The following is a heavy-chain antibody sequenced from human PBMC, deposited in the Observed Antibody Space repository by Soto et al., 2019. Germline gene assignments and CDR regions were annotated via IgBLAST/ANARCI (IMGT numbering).Heavy chain of an antibody. Sequence: QGQLVQSGGEVKKPGASVKVSCKASGYTFTRYGISWVRQAPGQGLEWMGGISGYNGDTKYAQKFQGRATMPVDTSTTTAYMELRSLTSDDRAVYYCAKNGQPPYYYYGMDVWGQGTTVTVSS. CDR3: AKNGQPPYYYYGMDV. CDR1: GYTFTRYG. CDR2: ISGYNGDT. J-gene: IGHJ6*02. D-gene: IGHD2-8*01. V-gene: IGHV1-18*01.